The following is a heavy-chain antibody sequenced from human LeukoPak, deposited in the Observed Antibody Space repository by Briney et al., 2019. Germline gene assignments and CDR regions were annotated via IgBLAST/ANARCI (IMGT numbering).Heavy chain of an antibody. CDR2: IYYSGST. V-gene: IGHV4-59*12. J-gene: IGHJ6*03. D-gene: IGHD5-18*01. CDR3: ARENVDTAMVTGYYYYYYMDV. CDR1: GGSISSYH. Sequence: SETLSLTCTVSGGSISSYHWNWIRQPPGKGLEWIGYIYYSGSTYYNPSLKSRVTISVDTSKNQFSLKLSSVTAADTAVYYCARENVDTAMVTGYYYYYYMDVWGKGTTVTVSS.